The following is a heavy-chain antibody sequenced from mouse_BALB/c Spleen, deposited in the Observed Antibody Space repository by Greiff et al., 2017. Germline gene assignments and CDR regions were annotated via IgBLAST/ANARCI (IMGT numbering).Heavy chain of an antibody. CDR2: ISSGGSYT. CDR1: GFTFSSYT. Sequence: EVMLVESGGGLVKPGGSLKLSCAASGFTFSSYTMSWVRQTPEKRLEWVATISSGGSYTYYPDSVKGRFTISRDNAKNTLYLQMSSLKSEDTAMYYCTRDCHYYGSSYDYYAMDYWGQGTSVTVSS. V-gene: IGHV5-6-4*01. CDR3: TRDCHYYGSSYDYYAMDY. J-gene: IGHJ4*01. D-gene: IGHD1-1*01.